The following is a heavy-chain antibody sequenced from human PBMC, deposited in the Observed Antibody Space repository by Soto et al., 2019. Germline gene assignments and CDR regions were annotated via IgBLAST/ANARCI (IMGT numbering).Heavy chain of an antibody. V-gene: IGHV4-59*01. Sequence: QVQLQESGPGLVNPSETLSLACTVSGGSFGNYYWSWIRQPPGKGLAWIGYIYYRGSTNYNPSLKSRATISIDTSKHPLALKLSSVTAADSAVYYCATGLFVPDNYFYYGVDVWGHGTAVTVSS. CDR1: GGSFGNYY. CDR3: ATGLFVPDNYFYYGVDV. CDR2: IYYRGST. J-gene: IGHJ6*02. D-gene: IGHD2-21*01.